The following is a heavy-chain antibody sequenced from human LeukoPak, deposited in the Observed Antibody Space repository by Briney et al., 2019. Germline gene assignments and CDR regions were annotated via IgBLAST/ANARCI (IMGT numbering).Heavy chain of an antibody. CDR3: ARDSVSSSIDY. CDR1: GSTFTTYY. D-gene: IGHD6-6*01. CDR2: IHPSGGST. Sequence: ASVKVSCKATGSTFTTYYMHWVRPAPGQGLEWMGIIHPSGGSTSNAQKFQGRVTMTRDTSTSTDYMELSSLRSEDTAVYYCARDSVSSSIDYWGQGTLVTVSS. V-gene: IGHV1-46*01. J-gene: IGHJ4*02.